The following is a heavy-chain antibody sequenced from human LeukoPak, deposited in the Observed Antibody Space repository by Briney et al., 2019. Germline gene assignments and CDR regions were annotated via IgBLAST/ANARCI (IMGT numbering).Heavy chain of an antibody. Sequence: GGSLRLSCAASGFTFSDYYMSWIRQAPGKGLEWASFISKDGRTMSYGDSVKGRFTISRDNAKNSLYLQMNSLTADDTAVYFCARVRGSYSSDYWGQGTLVTVSS. J-gene: IGHJ4*02. CDR2: ISKDGRTM. CDR1: GFTFSDYY. CDR3: ARVRGSYSSDY. D-gene: IGHD5-12*01. V-gene: IGHV3-11*01.